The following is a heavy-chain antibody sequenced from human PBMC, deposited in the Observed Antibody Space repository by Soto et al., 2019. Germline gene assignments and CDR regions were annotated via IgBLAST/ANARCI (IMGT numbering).Heavy chain of an antibody. CDR2: IIPIFGTA. V-gene: IGHV1-69*12. D-gene: IGHD3-10*01. CDR1: GGTFSSYA. CDR3: ARAGINRTYWYFDL. J-gene: IGHJ2*01. Sequence: QVQLVQSGAEVKKPGSSVKVSCKASGGTFSSYAISWVRQAPGQGLEWMGGIIPIFGTANYAQKFQGRVTXXAXEXXSTAYMELSSLRSEDTAVYYCARAGINRTYWYFDLWGRGTLVTVSS.